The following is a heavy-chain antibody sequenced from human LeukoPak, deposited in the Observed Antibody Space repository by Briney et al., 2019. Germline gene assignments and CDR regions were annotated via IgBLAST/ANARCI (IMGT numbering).Heavy chain of an antibody. CDR1: GGTFSSYA. D-gene: IGHD6-19*01. Sequence: SVKVSCKASGGTFSSYATSWVRQAPGQGLEWMGGIIPIFGTANYAQKFQGRVTITADESTSTAYMELSSLRSEDTAVYYCARAAFPYSSGLYYFDYWGQGTLVTVSS. CDR3: ARAAFPYSSGLYYFDY. J-gene: IGHJ4*02. V-gene: IGHV1-69*13. CDR2: IIPIFGTA.